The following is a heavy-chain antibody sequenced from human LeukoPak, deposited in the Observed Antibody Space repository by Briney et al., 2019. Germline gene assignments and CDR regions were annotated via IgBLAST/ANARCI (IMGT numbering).Heavy chain of an antibody. V-gene: IGHV1-3*01. J-gene: IGHJ4*02. CDR2: INAGNGST. CDR1: GYTFTSYA. CDR3: ARDGPLRTYDY. D-gene: IGHD1-7*01. Sequence: ASVKVSCKASGYTFTSYAMHWVRQAPGQRLEWMGWINAGNGSTKYSQKFQGRVTITRDTSASTAYMELSSLRSEDTAVYYCARDGPLRTYDYWGQGTLVTVSS.